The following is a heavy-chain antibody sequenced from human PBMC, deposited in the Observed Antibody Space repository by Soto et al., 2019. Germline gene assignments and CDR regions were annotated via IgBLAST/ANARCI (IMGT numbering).Heavy chain of an antibody. Sequence: EVQLVESGGNLVKPGGSLRLSCAASGFTFSTYSMNWFRQAPGKGLEWVSSISGSSSYIYYADSLNGRFTISRDNAKNSVFLQMNSLRAEDTAVYYCTRDQGAGYDYWGQGTLVTVSS. CDR1: GFTFSTYS. CDR3: TRDQGAGYDY. D-gene: IGHD5-12*01. J-gene: IGHJ4*02. V-gene: IGHV3-21*01. CDR2: ISGSSSYI.